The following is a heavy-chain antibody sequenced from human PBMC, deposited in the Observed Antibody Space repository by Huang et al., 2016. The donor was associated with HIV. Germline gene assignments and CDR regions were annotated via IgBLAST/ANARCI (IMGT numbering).Heavy chain of an antibody. CDR3: VRDQGRLAVGGIDNWFDP. V-gene: IGHV4-59*02. J-gene: IGHJ5*02. D-gene: IGHD6-19*01. CDR1: GDSVSSHY. Sequence: QVRLQESGPGLVKHSETLSLSCTVSGDSVSSHYWGWIRHPPGKGLEWIGTVYDSGTTKYNPLLKSRITISVDTSKNGFSLNITSVSAADTAMYFCVRDQGRLAVGGIDNWFDPWGQGALVTVSS. CDR2: VYDSGTT.